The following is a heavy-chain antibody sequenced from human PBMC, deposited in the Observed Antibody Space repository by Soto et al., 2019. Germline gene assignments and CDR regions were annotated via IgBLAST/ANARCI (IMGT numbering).Heavy chain of an antibody. J-gene: IGHJ4*02. CDR1: GYTLTELS. CDR2: FDPEDGET. D-gene: IGHD3-10*01. V-gene: IGHV1-24*01. Sequence: ASVKVSCKVSGYTLTELSMHWVRQAPGKGLEWMGGFDPEDGETIYAQKFQGRVTMTEDTSTDTAYMELSSLRSEDTAVYYCARALGSGSYYVVFSTSAGYYFDYWGQGTLVTVSS. CDR3: ARALGSGSYYVVFSTSAGYYFDY.